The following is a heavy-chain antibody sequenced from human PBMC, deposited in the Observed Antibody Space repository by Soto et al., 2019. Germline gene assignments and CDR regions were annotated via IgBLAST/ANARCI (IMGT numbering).Heavy chain of an antibody. CDR3: VRGSTVKVANQREAPDKYSFDS. CDR2: INHTGNT. V-gene: IGHV4-34*01. J-gene: IGHJ4*02. CDR1: GGSFSGHS. D-gene: IGHD2-8*02. Sequence: QVQLQQWGAGLLTPSETLSLTCAVYGGSFSGHSWTWIRQPPGKVLEWIGEINHTGNTNQNPSLKSRISISVDTSKNQVSLKLRSVTDADTAVYYCVRGSTVKVANQREAPDKYSFDSWGQGTQVTVSS.